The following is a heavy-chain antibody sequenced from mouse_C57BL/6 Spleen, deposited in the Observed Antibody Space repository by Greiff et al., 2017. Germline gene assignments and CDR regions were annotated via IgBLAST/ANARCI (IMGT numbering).Heavy chain of an antibody. D-gene: IGHD1-1*01. V-gene: IGHV1-64*01. J-gene: IGHJ2*01. CDR2: IHPNSGST. CDR3: ARSALFYFFLDY. Sequence: QVQLQQPGAELVKPGASVKLSCKASGYTFTSYWMHWVKQRPGQGLEWIGMIHPNSGSTNYNEKFKSKATLTVDKSSSTAYMQLSSLTSEDSAVYYCARSALFYFFLDYWGQGTTRTVSS. CDR1: GYTFTSYW.